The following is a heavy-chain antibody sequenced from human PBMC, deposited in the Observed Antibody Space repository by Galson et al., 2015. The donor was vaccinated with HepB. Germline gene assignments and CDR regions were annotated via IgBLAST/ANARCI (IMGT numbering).Heavy chain of an antibody. J-gene: IGHJ6*02. Sequence: SLRLSCAASGFTFSSYSMNWVRQAPGKGLEWVSSISSSSSYIYYADSVKGRFTISRDNAKNSLYLQMNSLRAEDTAVYYCARDPPGIAVAGTSTGYYGMDVWGQGTTVTVSS. CDR2: ISSSSSYI. V-gene: IGHV3-21*01. CDR3: ARDPPGIAVAGTSTGYYGMDV. D-gene: IGHD6-19*01. CDR1: GFTFSSYS.